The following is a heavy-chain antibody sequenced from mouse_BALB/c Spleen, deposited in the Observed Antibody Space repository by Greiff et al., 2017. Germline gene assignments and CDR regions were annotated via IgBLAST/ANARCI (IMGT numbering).Heavy chain of an antibody. Sequence: VQLQQPGAELVRPGASVKLSCRASGYTFTSYWINWVKQRPGQGLEWLGNIYPSDSYTNYNQKFKDKATLTVDKSSSTAYMQLSSPTSEDSAVYYCTRGFYYGSIPGAMDYWGQGTSVTVAA. J-gene: IGHJ4*01. D-gene: IGHD1-1*01. V-gene: IGHV1-69*02. CDR2: IYPSDSYT. CDR1: GYTFTSYW. CDR3: TRGFYYGSIPGAMDY.